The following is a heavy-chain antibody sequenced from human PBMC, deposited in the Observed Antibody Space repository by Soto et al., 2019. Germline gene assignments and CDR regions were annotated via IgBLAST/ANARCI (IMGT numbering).Heavy chain of an antibody. V-gene: IGHV1-18*01. J-gene: IGHJ6*02. D-gene: IGHD5-12*01. CDR2: ISPDNGNT. CDR3: ARALGYSGYAGMDV. CDR1: GYTFTIYG. Sequence: QVQLVQSGGEVKKPGASVKVSCKASGYTFTIYGINWVRQAPGQGLEWMGLISPDNGNTNYAQKLQGRVTMTTDTSTSTVYMELRSLRSDDTAVYYCARALGYSGYAGMDVWGQGTTVTVSS.